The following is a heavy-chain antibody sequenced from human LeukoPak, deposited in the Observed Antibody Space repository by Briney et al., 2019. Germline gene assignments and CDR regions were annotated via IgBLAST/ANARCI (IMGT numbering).Heavy chain of an antibody. V-gene: IGHV1-8*01. D-gene: IGHD1-1*01. CDR1: GYTFTNYD. CDR2: MNPNSGNT. Sequence: ASVTVSYKASGYTFTNYDINWVGQATGQGGEWMGWMNPNSGNTGYAQKFQGRVTITRNTSISTAYMELSSLRSEDTAVYYCARGVTGTTSGWFDPWGQGTPVTVSS. CDR3: ARGVTGTTSGWFDP. J-gene: IGHJ5*02.